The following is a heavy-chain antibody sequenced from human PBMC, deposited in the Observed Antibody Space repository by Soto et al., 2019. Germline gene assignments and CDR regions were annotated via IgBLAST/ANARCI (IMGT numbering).Heavy chain of an antibody. V-gene: IGHV4-30-4*01. CDR3: DRGEGCV. Sequence: VQLQESGPGLVKPSQTLSLTCTVSGGSISRGDYYWSWIRQPPGTGLEWIGYISYSGSPYYNPSLKSRVTIAVDTCKNQFSLKLSSVTAADAAVYYGDRGEGCVWGQRTTVTVSS. CDR2: ISYSGSP. CDR1: GGSISRGDYY. D-gene: IGHD1-26*01. J-gene: IGHJ6*02.